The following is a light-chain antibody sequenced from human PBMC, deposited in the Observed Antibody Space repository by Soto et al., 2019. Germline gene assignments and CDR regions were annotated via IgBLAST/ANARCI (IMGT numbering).Light chain of an antibody. CDR3: QQYGSSFQNT. V-gene: IGKV3-20*01. J-gene: IGKJ5*01. Sequence: ESVLTQSPGTLSLSPGERALSCRASQTVTSNYLAWYQQKPGQAPRLLIHGASRRATGIPDRFSGSGSGTDFTLTISRLEAEDFAVYYCQQYGSSFQNTFGQGTRLEIK. CDR1: QTVTSNY. CDR2: GAS.